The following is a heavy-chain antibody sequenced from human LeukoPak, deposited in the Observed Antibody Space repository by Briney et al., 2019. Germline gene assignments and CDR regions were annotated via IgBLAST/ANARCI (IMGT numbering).Heavy chain of an antibody. V-gene: IGHV3-23*01. J-gene: IGHJ4*02. Sequence: PGGSLRLSCGASGLTVSSYGMSWVRQAPGKGLEWVSTIIGSAVNTYYADSVKGRFTISRDDSKNTVYLQMNSLRGEDTAVYSCAKYTSGTSYRGLDQWGQGTLVTVSS. CDR2: IIGSAVNT. D-gene: IGHD3-10*01. CDR1: GLTVSSYG. CDR3: AKYTSGTSYRGLDQ.